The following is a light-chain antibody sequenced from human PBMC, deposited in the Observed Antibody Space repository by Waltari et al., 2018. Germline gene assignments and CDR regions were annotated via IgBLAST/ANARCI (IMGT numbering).Light chain of an antibody. CDR2: KVS. CDR3: MQGTHWPPWT. V-gene: IGKV2-30*02. CDR1: QSLVHSDGKTY. J-gene: IGKJ1*01. Sequence: DVVMTQSPLSLPVTLGQPASISCKSSQSLVHSDGKTYLNWFQQRPGQSPRRLIYKVSKRDSGVSDRFSGSGSGTDFTLKISRVEAEDVGVYYCMQGTHWPPWTFGQGTKVEIK.